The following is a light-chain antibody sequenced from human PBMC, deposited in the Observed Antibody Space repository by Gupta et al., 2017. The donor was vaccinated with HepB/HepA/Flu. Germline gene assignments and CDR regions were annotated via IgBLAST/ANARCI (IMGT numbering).Light chain of an antibody. CDR1: RSISSTY. V-gene: IGKV3-20*01. CDR2: AAS. J-gene: IGKJ3*01. Sequence: EIVLTQSPGTLSLSPGERATLSCSASRSISSTYLGWYQQKPGQAPKVLIYAASSRATGIPDRFSGSGSGTDFTLTISRLEPEDFAVYYCQHYGSSLTFGPGTTVDIK. CDR3: QHYGSSLT.